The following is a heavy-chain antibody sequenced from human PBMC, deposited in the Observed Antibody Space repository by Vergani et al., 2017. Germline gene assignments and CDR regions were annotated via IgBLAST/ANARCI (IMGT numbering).Heavy chain of an antibody. Sequence: VQLVESGGGLVQPGGSLRLSCAASGFTFSSYAMSWVRQAPGKGLEWVSDISGSADNTNYADFVKGRFTISRDNSKNTLSLQMNSLRAEDTAVYYCAKDSGPLWWESYWYFDLWGRGTLVTVSS. CDR2: ISGSADNT. CDR1: GFTFSSYA. V-gene: IGHV3-23*04. D-gene: IGHD2-21*01. J-gene: IGHJ2*01. CDR3: AKDSGPLWWESYWYFDL.